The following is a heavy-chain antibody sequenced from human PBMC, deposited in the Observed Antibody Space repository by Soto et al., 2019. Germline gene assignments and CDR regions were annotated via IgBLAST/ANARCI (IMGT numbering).Heavy chain of an antibody. Sequence: SGGSLGLSCAASGLTFEEYTMHWVRQVPGKTLEWVSLIAWDGVAAYYRDSVRGRFTISRDNKKNSLYLQMNSLRSEDSAFYYCVAGGFSSGVSDFWGQGTLVTVSS. CDR3: VAGGFSSGVSDF. V-gene: IGHV3-43*01. D-gene: IGHD3-22*01. J-gene: IGHJ4*02. CDR1: GLTFEEYT. CDR2: IAWDGVAA.